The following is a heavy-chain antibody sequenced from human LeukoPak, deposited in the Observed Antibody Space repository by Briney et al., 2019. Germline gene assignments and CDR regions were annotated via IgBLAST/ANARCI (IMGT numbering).Heavy chain of an antibody. CDR3: ARDHSGYSSSWSNYYYYYMDV. V-gene: IGHV1-2*02. CDR1: GYTFTGYY. Sequence: ASVKVSCKASGYTFTGYYMHWVRQAPGQGLEWMGWINPNSGGTNYAQKFQGRVTMTRDTSISTAYMELSRLRSDDTAVYYCARDHSGYSSSWSNYYYYYMDVWGKGTTVTVSS. CDR2: INPNSGGT. D-gene: IGHD6-13*01. J-gene: IGHJ6*03.